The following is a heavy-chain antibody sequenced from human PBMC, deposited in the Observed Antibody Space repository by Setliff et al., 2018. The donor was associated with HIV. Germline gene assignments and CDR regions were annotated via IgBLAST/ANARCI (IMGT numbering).Heavy chain of an antibody. V-gene: IGHV4-4*02. Sequence: SETLSLTCAVSGGSISSSNWWSWVRQPPGKGLEWIGEIYHSGSTNYNPSLKSRVTISVDKSKNQFSLKLSSVTAADTAVYYCAAQGGSYYYDSSGSALGIWGQGTMVTVSS. D-gene: IGHD3-22*01. J-gene: IGHJ3*02. CDR2: IYHSGST. CDR1: GGSISSSNW. CDR3: AAQGGSYYYDSSGSALGI.